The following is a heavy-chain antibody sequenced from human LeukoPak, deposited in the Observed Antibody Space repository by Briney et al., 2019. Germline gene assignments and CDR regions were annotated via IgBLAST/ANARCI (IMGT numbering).Heavy chain of an antibody. V-gene: IGHV3-48*03. Sequence: AGSLRLSCAASGFTFSSYEMNWVRRAPGQGLEWVSYISSSGSTIYYADSVKGRFTISRDDAKNSLYLQMNSLRAEDTAVYYCARDYDSSGYYGPYFDYWGQGTLVTVSS. J-gene: IGHJ4*02. CDR1: GFTFSSYE. CDR2: ISSSGSTI. D-gene: IGHD3-22*01. CDR3: ARDYDSSGYYGPYFDY.